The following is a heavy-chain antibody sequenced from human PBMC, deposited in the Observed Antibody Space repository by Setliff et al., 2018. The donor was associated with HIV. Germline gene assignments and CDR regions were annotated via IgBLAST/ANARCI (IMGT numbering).Heavy chain of an antibody. CDR2: ITSGSGYI. Sequence: GGSLRLSCSVSGFTFSNYGMHRVRQAPGKGLEWVSCITSGSGYIYYADSVKGRFTISRDSAKNSLYLQMNSLKTEDTGVYFCSRGVAERNWGQGTPVTVSS. D-gene: IGHD3-3*01. J-gene: IGHJ4*02. CDR1: GFTFSNYG. V-gene: IGHV3-21*03. CDR3: SRGVAERN.